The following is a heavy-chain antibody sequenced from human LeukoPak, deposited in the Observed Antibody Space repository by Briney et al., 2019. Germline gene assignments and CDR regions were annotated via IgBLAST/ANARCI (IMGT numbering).Heavy chain of an antibody. CDR1: GFTFSSYW. CDR3: ARDVFRGTAAAADYFDY. V-gene: IGHV3-74*01. J-gene: IGHJ4*02. Sequence: TEGSLRLSCAASGFTFSSYWMHWVRQAPGKGLVWVSRINSDGSSTSYADSVKGRFTISRDNAKNTLYLQMNSLRAEDTAVYYCARDVFRGTAAAADYFDYWGQGTLVTVSS. D-gene: IGHD6-13*01. CDR2: INSDGSST.